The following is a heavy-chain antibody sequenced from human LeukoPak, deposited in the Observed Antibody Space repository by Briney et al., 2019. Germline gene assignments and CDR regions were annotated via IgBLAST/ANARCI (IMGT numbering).Heavy chain of an antibody. J-gene: IGHJ4*02. D-gene: IGHD3-22*01. CDR2: ISYDGSNK. CDR3: ARDLLPGRYDSSGYYLPHY. V-gene: IGHV3-30-3*01. Sequence: GGSLRLSCAASGFTFSSYAVHWVRQAPGKGLEWVAVISYDGSNKYYADSVKGRFTISRDNSKNTLYLQMNSLRAEDTAVYYCARDLLPGRYDSSGYYLPHYWGQGTLVTVSS. CDR1: GFTFSSYA.